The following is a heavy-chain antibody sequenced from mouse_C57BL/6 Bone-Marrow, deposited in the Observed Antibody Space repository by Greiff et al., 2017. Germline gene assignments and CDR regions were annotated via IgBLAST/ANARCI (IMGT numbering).Heavy chain of an antibody. J-gene: IGHJ3*01. V-gene: IGHV1-31*01. CDR3: ARARGNYVKFAY. CDR1: GYSFTGYY. CDR2: LYPYNGVS. D-gene: IGHD2-1*01. Sequence: VQLQQSGPELVKPGASVKISCTASGYSFTGYYMHWVQQSHGTILDWIVYLYPYNGVSSYNQKFHGKATLTVDKSSSTAYMELRSLTSEDSAVYYCARARGNYVKFAYWGQGTLVTVSA.